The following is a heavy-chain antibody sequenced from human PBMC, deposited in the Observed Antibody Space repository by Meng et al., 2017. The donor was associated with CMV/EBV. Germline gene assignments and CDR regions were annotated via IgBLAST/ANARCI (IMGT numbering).Heavy chain of an antibody. CDR3: ARASYGRSPFYY. CDR2: INHSGST. CDR1: GFTFSSYS. V-gene: IGHV4-34*01. J-gene: IGHJ4*02. D-gene: IGHD5-18*01. Sequence: SCAASGFTFSSYSMNWVRQAPGKGLEWIGEINHSGSTNYNPSLKSRVTISVDTSKNQFSLKLSSVTAADTAVYYCARASYGRSPFYYWGQGTLVTVSS.